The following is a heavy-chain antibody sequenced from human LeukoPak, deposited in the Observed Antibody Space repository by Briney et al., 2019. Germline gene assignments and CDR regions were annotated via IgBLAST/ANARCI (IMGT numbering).Heavy chain of an antibody. CDR3: ARKSGWNLDY. J-gene: IGHJ4*02. D-gene: IGHD6-19*01. CDR2: IYHSGST. Sequence: PSGPLSLTCRVSGGFISTSNWWSSVRQSPGNGLGWIGEIYHSGSTNYNPSLKSRVPISVDKSKNQFSLRLNSVTGADTAVYYCARKSGWNLDYWGQGTLVAVSP. V-gene: IGHV4-4*02. CDR1: GGFISTSNW.